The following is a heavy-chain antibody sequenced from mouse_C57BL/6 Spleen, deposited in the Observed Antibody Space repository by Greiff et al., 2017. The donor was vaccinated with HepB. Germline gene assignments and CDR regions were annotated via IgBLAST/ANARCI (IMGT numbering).Heavy chain of an antibody. Sequence: VQLQQPGAELVKPGASVKLSCKASGYTFTSYWMQWVKQRPGQGLEWIGEIDPSDSYTNYNQKFKGKATLTVDTSSSTAYMQLSSLTSEDSAVYYCARRKLVFDYWGQGTTLTVSS. D-gene: IGHD4-1*01. CDR3: ARRKLVFDY. J-gene: IGHJ2*01. CDR1: GYTFTSYW. V-gene: IGHV1-50*01. CDR2: IDPSDSYT.